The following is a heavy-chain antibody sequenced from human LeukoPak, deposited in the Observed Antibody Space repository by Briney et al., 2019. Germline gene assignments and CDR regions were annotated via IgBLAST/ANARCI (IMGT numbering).Heavy chain of an antibody. CDR1: GFTVSRYE. Sequence: PGGSLRLSFSASGFTVSRYEMNWVRQAPGKRLEWGSYISSSGSTIYYADSVKGRFTISRDNAKNSLYLQMNSLRAEDTAVYYCARVRLQDTGMDVWGQGTTVTVSS. CDR2: ISSSGSTI. CDR3: ARVRLQDTGMDV. V-gene: IGHV3-48*03. J-gene: IGHJ6*02. D-gene: IGHD2-15*01.